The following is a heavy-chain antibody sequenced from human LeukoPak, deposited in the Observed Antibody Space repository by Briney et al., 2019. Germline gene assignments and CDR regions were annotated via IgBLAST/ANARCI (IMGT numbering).Heavy chain of an antibody. CDR3: ARLRAEGEDAYSFPDALDI. D-gene: IGHD5-24*01. J-gene: IGHJ3*02. CDR2: IHHSGNT. Sequence: PSETLSLTCSVSGGSISNYFWSWTRQPPGKRLEWIGYIHHSGNTKSNPSLKSRVTISEDTSKNQFSLKLRSVTAADTAVYYCARLRAEGEDAYSFPDALDIWGQGAMVTVSS. V-gene: IGHV4-59*01. CDR1: GGSISNYF.